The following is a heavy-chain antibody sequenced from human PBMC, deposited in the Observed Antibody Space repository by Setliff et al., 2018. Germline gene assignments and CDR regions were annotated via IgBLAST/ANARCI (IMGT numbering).Heavy chain of an antibody. D-gene: IGHD3-16*01. CDR2: IYPRGST. V-gene: IGHV4-4*07. Sequence: PSETLSLTCTVAGDSVANTAYFWNWIRRPVGKALEWIGRIYPRGSTDYNPSLKSRVSMSIDMAKNQFSLQLTSVTAADTAVYYCRLWSHNYHDDYWGQGTLVTVSS. J-gene: IGHJ4*02. CDR1: GDSVANTAYF. CDR3: RLWSHNYHDDY.